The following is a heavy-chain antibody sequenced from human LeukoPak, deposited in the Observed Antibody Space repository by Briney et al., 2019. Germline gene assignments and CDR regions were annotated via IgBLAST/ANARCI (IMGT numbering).Heavy chain of an antibody. Sequence: GGSLGLSCAASGFTLSSYWMDWVRQAPGKGLVWVSRVNSDGTGTTYADSVEGRFTISRDNAKNTVYLQMNSLRAEDTAIYYCIRTLIVATSPYMDVWGKGTTVTVSS. D-gene: IGHD5-12*01. CDR1: GFTLSSYW. J-gene: IGHJ6*03. CDR2: VNSDGTGT. V-gene: IGHV3-74*01. CDR3: IRTLIVATSPYMDV.